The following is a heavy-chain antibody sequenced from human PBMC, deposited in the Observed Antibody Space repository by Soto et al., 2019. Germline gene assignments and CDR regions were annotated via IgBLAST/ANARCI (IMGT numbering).Heavy chain of an antibody. D-gene: IGHD2-2*01. CDR3: ARGTVVVPAASTYYYYGMDV. V-gene: IGHV1-18*01. CDR2: ISAYNGNT. Sequence: GASVKVSGKASGYTFTSYGISWVRQAPGQGLEWMGWISAYNGNTNYAQKLQGRVTMTTDTSTSTAYMELRSLRSDDTAVYYCARGTVVVPAASTYYYYGMDVWGQGTTVTVSS. CDR1: GYTFTSYG. J-gene: IGHJ6*02.